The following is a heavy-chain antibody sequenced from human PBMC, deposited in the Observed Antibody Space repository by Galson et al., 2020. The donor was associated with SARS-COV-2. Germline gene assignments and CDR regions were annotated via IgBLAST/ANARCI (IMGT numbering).Heavy chain of an antibody. CDR2: SSSSFNYI. J-gene: IGHJ4*02. CDR1: GFTFSSYS. Sequence: GESLKISCAASGFTFSSYSMNWVRQAPGKGLEWVSYSSSSFNYIYYADSVKGRFTISRDNTKNSLYLQMNSLRAEDTAVYYCARDPLDYYDSSGYPTSSFDYWGQGTLVTVSS. D-gene: IGHD3-22*01. V-gene: IGHV3-21*01. CDR3: ARDPLDYYDSSGYPTSSFDY.